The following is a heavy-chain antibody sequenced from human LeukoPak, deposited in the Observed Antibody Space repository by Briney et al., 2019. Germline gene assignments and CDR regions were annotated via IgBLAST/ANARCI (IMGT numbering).Heavy chain of an antibody. CDR3: AKGRGYCSSTTCYFPFDY. Sequence: GGSLRLSCAASGFTFSSYAMSWVRQAPGKGLEWVSGLSGSGGSTYYTDSVQGRFTISRDDSKNTPYLQMNSLRAEDTAVYYCAKGRGYCSSTTCYFPFDYWGQGTLVTVSS. CDR1: GFTFSSYA. D-gene: IGHD2-2*01. J-gene: IGHJ4*02. CDR2: LSGSGGST. V-gene: IGHV3-23*01.